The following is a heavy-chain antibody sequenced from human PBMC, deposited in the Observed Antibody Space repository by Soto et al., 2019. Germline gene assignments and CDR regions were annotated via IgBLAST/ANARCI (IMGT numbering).Heavy chain of an antibody. J-gene: IGHJ4*02. CDR3: AKGLSLSVPYYYGSGSYYNGY. Sequence: GGSLRLSCAASGFTFSSYAMSWVRQAPGKGLEWVSAISGSGGRTYYADSVKGRFTLSRDNSKNRLYLQMNSLRAEDTAVYYCAKGLSLSVPYYYGSGSYYNGYWGQGTLVTVSS. V-gene: IGHV3-23*01. D-gene: IGHD3-10*01. CDR1: GFTFSSYA. CDR2: ISGSGGRT.